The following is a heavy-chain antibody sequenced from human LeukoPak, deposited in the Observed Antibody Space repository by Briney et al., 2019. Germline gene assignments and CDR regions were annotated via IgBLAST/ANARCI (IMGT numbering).Heavy chain of an antibody. CDR2: IKQDGSEK. V-gene: IGHV3-7*01. CDR1: GFTFSSYW. CDR3: ARCGYSGSGFSTNWFDP. Sequence: GGSLRLSCAASGFTFSSYWMSSVHQAPGKGLEWVANIKQDGSEKYYVDSVKGRFTISRDNAKNSLYLQMSSLRAEDTAVYYCARCGYSGSGFSTNWFDPWGQGTLVTVSS. D-gene: IGHD3-10*01. J-gene: IGHJ5*02.